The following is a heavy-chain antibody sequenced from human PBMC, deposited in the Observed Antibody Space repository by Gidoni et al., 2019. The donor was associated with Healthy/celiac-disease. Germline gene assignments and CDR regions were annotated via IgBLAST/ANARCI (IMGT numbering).Heavy chain of an antibody. CDR3: AREQLGHGGPSFDY. CDR1: GGTFSSYA. Sequence: QVQLVQSGAEVKKPGSSVKVSCKASGGTFSSYAISWVRQAPGQGLEWMGRLIPILGIANYAQKFQGRVTITADKSTSTAYMELSSLRSEDTAVYYCAREQLGHGGPSFDYWGQGTLVTVSS. CDR2: LIPILGIA. J-gene: IGHJ4*02. V-gene: IGHV1-69*09. D-gene: IGHD2-15*01.